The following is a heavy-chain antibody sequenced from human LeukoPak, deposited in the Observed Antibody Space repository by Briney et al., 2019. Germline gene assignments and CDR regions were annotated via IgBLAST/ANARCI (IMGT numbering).Heavy chain of an antibody. Sequence: SGTLPLTCGVSGGSVINTNWWTWVRQPPGKGLGWIGEVHLDGRTNYNPSLERRLTMSVDVSENQVSLKLPSVTAADTAVYYCAREGGFYRPLDYSGQGTLVTVSS. CDR3: AREGGFYRPLDY. CDR1: GGSVINTNW. D-gene: IGHD3-3*01. J-gene: IGHJ4*02. CDR2: VHLDGRT. V-gene: IGHV4-4*02.